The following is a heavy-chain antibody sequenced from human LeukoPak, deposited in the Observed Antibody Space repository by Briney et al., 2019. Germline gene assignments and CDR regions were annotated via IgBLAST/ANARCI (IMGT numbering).Heavy chain of an antibody. Sequence: GGSLRLSCATSGFTFSDYYMSWIRQAPGKGLEWVSYISSSGSTIYYADSVKGRFTISRDNAKNSLYLQMNSLRAEDTAVYYCARGKYYYDSSGYYAPDYWGQGTLVTVSS. CDR3: ARGKYYYDSSGYYAPDY. D-gene: IGHD3-22*01. J-gene: IGHJ4*02. V-gene: IGHV3-11*01. CDR1: GFTFSDYY. CDR2: ISSSGSTI.